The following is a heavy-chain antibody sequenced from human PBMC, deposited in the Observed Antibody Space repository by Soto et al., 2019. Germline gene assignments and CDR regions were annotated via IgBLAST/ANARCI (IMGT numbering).Heavy chain of an antibody. CDR1: GGTFSSYT. D-gene: IGHD5-18*01. CDR3: ARDGFYAGSGRYSYGYSPPRYYAMDV. Sequence: GASVKVYCKASGGTFSSYTISWVRQAPGQGLEWMGRIIPILGIANYAQKFQGRVTITADKSTSTAYMELSSLRSEDTAVYYCARDGFYAGSGRYSYGYSPPRYYAMDVWGQGTTVTVSS. V-gene: IGHV1-69*04. J-gene: IGHJ6*02. CDR2: IIPILGIA.